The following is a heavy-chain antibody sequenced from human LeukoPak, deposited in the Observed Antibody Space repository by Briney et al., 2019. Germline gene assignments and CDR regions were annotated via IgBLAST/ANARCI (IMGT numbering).Heavy chain of an antibody. D-gene: IGHD3-10*01. CDR2: NIPIFGTA. V-gene: IGHV1-69*13. Sequence: GASVKVSCKASGGTFSSYAISWVRQAPRQGLEWMGGNIPIFGTANYARKFQGRVTITADESTSTAYMELSSLRSEDTAVYHCAGPQRSGYYYYYYMDVWGKGTTVTVSS. CDR3: AGPQRSGYYYYYYMDV. CDR1: GGTFSSYA. J-gene: IGHJ6*03.